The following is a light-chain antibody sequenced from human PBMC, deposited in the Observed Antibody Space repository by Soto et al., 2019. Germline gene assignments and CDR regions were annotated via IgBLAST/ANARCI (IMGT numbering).Light chain of an antibody. CDR1: SGDVGAYKY. CDR2: EVN. V-gene: IGLV2-8*01. CDR3: SSYAGNSTFI. Sequence: SVLTQPPSASGSPGQSVTISCTGSSGDVGAYKYVAWYQQHPGKAPKLIVYEVNKRPSGVPDRFFGSKSGNTASLTVSGLQTQDEADYYCSSYAGNSTFIFGSGTKVTVL. J-gene: IGLJ1*01.